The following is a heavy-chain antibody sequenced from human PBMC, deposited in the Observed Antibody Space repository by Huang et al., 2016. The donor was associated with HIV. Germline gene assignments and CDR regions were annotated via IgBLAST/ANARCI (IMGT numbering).Heavy chain of an antibody. J-gene: IGHJ5*02. CDR2: ISYDGRSD. V-gene: IGHV3-30*18. Sequence: QVQLVESGGGVVQPGTSLRLSCAASGFIFSNFGMHWVRQAQGKGLEWVAVISYDGRSDRYSDSVKGRFTISRDNDKNTLSLEMNRLRHDDTAVYYCAKESRWFSDFDQWGQGTLVTVSS. CDR1: GFIFSNFG. CDR3: AKESRWFSDFDQ. D-gene: IGHD2-15*01.